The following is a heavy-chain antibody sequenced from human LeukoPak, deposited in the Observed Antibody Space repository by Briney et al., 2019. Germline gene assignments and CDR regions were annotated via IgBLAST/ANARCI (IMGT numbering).Heavy chain of an antibody. V-gene: IGHV4-59*01. CDR1: GGSISSYY. CDR3: AGTRDHFRSGYYVEVEWSPFHD. J-gene: IGHJ4*02. D-gene: IGHD3-3*02. Sequence: SETLSLTCTVSGGSISSYYSSWIRQPPGKGLEWIGYIYDNGRTNYNPSLKSRVTISVDTSKNQFSLKLSSVTAGDTAVYYCAGTRDHFRSGYYVEVEWSPFHDWGQATLVTVSS. CDR2: IYDNGRT.